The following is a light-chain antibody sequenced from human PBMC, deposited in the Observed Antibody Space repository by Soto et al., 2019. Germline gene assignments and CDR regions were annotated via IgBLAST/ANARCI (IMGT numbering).Light chain of an antibody. CDR1: QSVSSY. CDR2: DAS. CDR3: QQRSIWPLT. J-gene: IGKJ5*01. Sequence: EVVLTQSPATLSLSPGDRATLSCRASQSVSSYFVWYQQKPGQAPRLLIYDASNRATGIPARFSGSGSGTDFTLTISSLEAEDFAVYYCQQRSIWPLTFGQGTRLEIK. V-gene: IGKV3-11*01.